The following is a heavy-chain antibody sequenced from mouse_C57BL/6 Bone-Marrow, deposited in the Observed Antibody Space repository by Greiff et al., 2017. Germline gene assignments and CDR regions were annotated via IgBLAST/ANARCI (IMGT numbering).Heavy chain of an antibody. D-gene: IGHD4-1*01. CDR3: AGPWARDDD. V-gene: IGHV1-64*01. CDR1: GYTFTSYW. CDR2: IHPNSGST. J-gene: IGHJ2*01. Sequence: QVQLKQPGAELVKPGASVKLSCKASGYTFTSYWMHWVKQRPGQGLEWIGMIHPNSGSTNYNEKFKSKATLTVDKSSSTAYMQLSSLTSEDSAVYYCAGPWARDDDWGQGTTLTVSS.